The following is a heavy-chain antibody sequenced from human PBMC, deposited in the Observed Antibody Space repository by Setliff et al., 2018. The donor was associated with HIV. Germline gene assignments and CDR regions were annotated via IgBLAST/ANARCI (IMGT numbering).Heavy chain of an antibody. CDR3: ARGLSSGPPADGFDI. D-gene: IGHD3-22*01. CDR2: INWNSGSI. Sequence: SLRLSCAASGFTFNDYAMHWVRQAPGKGLEWVSGINWNSGSIGYADSVKGRFTISRDNAKNSLYLQMNSLRAEDTAVYYCARGLSSGPPADGFDIWGQGTMVTVSS. V-gene: IGHV3-9*01. J-gene: IGHJ3*02. CDR1: GFTFNDYA.